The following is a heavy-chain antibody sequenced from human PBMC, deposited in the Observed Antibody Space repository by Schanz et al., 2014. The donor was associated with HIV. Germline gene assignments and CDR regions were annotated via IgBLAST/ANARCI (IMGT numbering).Heavy chain of an antibody. CDR1: GFTYRNYG. J-gene: IGHJ4*02. V-gene: IGHV3-23*04. D-gene: IGHD3-22*01. CDR2: ISESGGRT. Sequence: EQLVESGGGVVQPGRSLRLSCAASGFTYRNYGMHWVRQAPGKGLERVSSISESGGRTYYADSVNGRFTISRDNSKNTLYLQMTTLRIDDTAVYYCAKPEYDSRGSSQSHFDYWGQGTLVTVSS. CDR3: AKPEYDSRGSSQSHFDY.